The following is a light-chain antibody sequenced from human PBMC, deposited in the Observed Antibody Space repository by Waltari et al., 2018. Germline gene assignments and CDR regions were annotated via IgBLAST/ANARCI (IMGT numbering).Light chain of an antibody. CDR2: QDT. Sequence: SYELTQPTSVSVAPGPTASITCPGDKLGDKSACWYQQKPGQSPVLVIHQDTKRPSGIPERFSGSNSGNTATLTISGTQAIDEADYYCQAWDSSYARVFGGGTKLTVL. CDR3: QAWDSSYARV. J-gene: IGLJ2*01. CDR1: KLGDKS. V-gene: IGLV3-1*01.